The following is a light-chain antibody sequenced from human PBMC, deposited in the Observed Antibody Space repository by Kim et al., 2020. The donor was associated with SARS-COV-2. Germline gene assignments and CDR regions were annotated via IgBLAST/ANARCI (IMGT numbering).Light chain of an antibody. CDR1: QSVTSD. Sequence: EIVMTQSPATLSVSPGERATLSCRASQSVTSDFAWYQQKPGQAPRLLIYAASIRVTGTPVRFSGTGSGTEFTLTISSLQSEDFAVYYCQQYNNWPPLTFGGGTKVDIK. V-gene: IGKV3-15*01. CDR3: QQYNNWPPLT. J-gene: IGKJ4*01. CDR2: AAS.